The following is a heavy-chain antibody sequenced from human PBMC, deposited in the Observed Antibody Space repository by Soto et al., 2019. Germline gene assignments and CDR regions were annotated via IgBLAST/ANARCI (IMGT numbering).Heavy chain of an antibody. CDR2: ISYDGSNK. V-gene: IGHV3-30*18. CDR3: AKGYYDSSGYWDFDY. Sequence: QVQLVESGGGVVQPGRSLRLSCAASGFTFSSYGMHWVRQAPGKGLEGVAVISYDGSNKYYADSVKGRFTISRDNSKNTLYLQMNSLRAEDTAVYYCAKGYYDSSGYWDFDYWGQGTLVTVSS. CDR1: GFTFSSYG. D-gene: IGHD3-22*01. J-gene: IGHJ4*02.